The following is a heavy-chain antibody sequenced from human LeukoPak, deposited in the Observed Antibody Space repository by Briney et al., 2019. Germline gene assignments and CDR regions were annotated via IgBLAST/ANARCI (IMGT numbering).Heavy chain of an antibody. CDR1: GFTFSSYG. V-gene: IGHV3-30*18. J-gene: IGHJ4*02. CDR3: AKPPWGSSSWYYFDY. Sequence: GGSLRLSCAASGFTFSSYGMHWVRQAPGKGLEWVAVISYDGSNKYYADSVKGRFTISRDNSKNTLYLQMNSLRAEDTAVYYCAKPPWGSSSWYYFDYWGQGTLVTVSS. D-gene: IGHD6-13*01. CDR2: ISYDGSNK.